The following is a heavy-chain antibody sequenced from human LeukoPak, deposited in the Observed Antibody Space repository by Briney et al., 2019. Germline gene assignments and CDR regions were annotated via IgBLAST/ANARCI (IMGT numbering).Heavy chain of an antibody. CDR2: ISSTGTTI. J-gene: IGHJ6*04. CDR1: GFIFSDYY. Sequence: GGSLRLSCAASGFIFSDYYMSWIRQAPGKGLEWVSYISSTGTTIYNIDSVKGRITISRDNAKNSVYLQMNSLRAEDTAVYYCAELGITMIGGVWGKGTTVTISS. D-gene: IGHD3-10*02. CDR3: AELGITMIGGV. V-gene: IGHV3-11*04.